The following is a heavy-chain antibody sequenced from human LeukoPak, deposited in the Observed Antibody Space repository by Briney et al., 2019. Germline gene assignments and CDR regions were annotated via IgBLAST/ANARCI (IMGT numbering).Heavy chain of an antibody. CDR2: ISYDGSNK. D-gene: IGHD3-22*01. V-gene: IGHV3-30*04. J-gene: IGHJ3*01. CDR3: ARDTSYYYDSSGYIL. CDR1: GFTFSSYA. Sequence: GGSLRLSCAASGFTFSSYAMHWVRQAPGKGLERVAVISYDGSNKYYADSVKGRFTISRDNSKNTLYLQMNSLRAEDTAVYYCARDTSYYYDSSGYILWGQGTMVTVSS.